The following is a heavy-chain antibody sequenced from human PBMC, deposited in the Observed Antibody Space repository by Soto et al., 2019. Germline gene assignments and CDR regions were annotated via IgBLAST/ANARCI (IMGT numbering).Heavy chain of an antibody. J-gene: IGHJ4*02. CDR2: VSATAGTT. CDR1: GFTFSNYA. D-gene: IGHD3-16*01. Sequence: DVQLVDSGGGLVQPGGSLKPSGAASGFTFSNYAMSWVRQAPGKGLEWVSLVSATAGTTYYTDSVKGRFTISRDNSRNTVYLQMNSLRADDTAVYYCAKDRLAGGFDYWGQGTLVTVSS. V-gene: IGHV3-23*04. CDR3: AKDRLAGGFDY.